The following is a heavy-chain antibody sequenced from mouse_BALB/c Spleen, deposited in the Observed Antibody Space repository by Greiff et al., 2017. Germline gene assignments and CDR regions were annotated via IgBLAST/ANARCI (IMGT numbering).Heavy chain of an antibody. CDR3: TRRGDYDYDLAWFAY. D-gene: IGHD2-4*01. J-gene: IGHJ3*01. CDR1: GYTFTSYW. Sequence: EVMLVESGTVLARPGASVKMSCKASGYTFTSYWMHWVKQRPGQGLEWIGAIYPGNSDTSYNQKFKGKAKLTAVTSTSTAYMELSSLTNEDSAVYYCTRRGDYDYDLAWFAYWGQGTLVTVSA. CDR2: IYPGNSDT. V-gene: IGHV1-5*01.